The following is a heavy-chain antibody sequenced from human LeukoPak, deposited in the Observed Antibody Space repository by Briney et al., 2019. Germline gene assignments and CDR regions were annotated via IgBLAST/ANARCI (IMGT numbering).Heavy chain of an antibody. J-gene: IGHJ4*02. V-gene: IGHV3-48*03. D-gene: IGHD3-16*02. CDR3: AKDSKKAKVGFDYVSKSYHLVDY. Sequence: PGGTLRLSCAASGFTFSSYERNWVRQAPGKGLEWVSYISSSGSTKYYADSVRGRFTISTDNATNSLYLQMNSLRAEETAVYYCAKDSKKAKVGFDYVSKSYHLVDYWGQGTLVTVSS. CDR2: ISSSGSTK. CDR1: GFTFSSYE.